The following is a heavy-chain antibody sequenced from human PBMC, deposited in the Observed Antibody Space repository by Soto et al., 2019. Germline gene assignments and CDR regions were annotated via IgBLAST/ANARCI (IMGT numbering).Heavy chain of an antibody. Sequence: ASVKVSCKASGYTFTSYYMHWVRQAPGQGLEWMGIINPSGGSTSYAQKFQGRVTMTRDTSTSTVYMELSSLRSEDTAVYYCARDRHYYGSGSYSLFFDYWGQGTLVTVSS. CDR3: ARDRHYYGSGSYSLFFDY. CDR2: INPSGGST. V-gene: IGHV1-46*01. J-gene: IGHJ4*02. D-gene: IGHD3-10*01. CDR1: GYTFTSYY.